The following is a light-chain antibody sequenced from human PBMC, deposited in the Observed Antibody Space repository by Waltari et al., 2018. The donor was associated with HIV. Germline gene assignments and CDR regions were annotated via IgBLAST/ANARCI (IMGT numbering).Light chain of an antibody. Sequence: QSALTQPPSASGSPGQSVTISCTGTTSDVGGYNYVSWSHHHPGKAPKLMIYEVSKRPSGVPDRFSGSKSGNTASLTVSGLQADDEADYYCSSYAGNNILVFGGGTKLTVL. CDR2: EVS. CDR3: SSYAGNNILV. V-gene: IGLV2-8*01. CDR1: TSDVGGYNY. J-gene: IGLJ2*01.